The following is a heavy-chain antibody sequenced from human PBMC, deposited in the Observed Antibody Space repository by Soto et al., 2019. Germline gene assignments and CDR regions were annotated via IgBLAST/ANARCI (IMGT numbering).Heavy chain of an antibody. J-gene: IGHJ4*02. CDR2: INPQSGGT. Sequence: QVQLVQSGAEVKNPGASVKVSCRTSGYTFTDYYLHWVRQAPGQGLEWMGWINPQSGGTNYAQRFRDWVTLTRDSSISTAYRELSRLKSDSTAVYYCARFPNFFEYSSPTPAYHFDYWGQGTLVTVSS. V-gene: IGHV1-2*04. D-gene: IGHD6-6*01. CDR1: GYTFTDYY. CDR3: ARFPNFFEYSSPTPAYHFDY.